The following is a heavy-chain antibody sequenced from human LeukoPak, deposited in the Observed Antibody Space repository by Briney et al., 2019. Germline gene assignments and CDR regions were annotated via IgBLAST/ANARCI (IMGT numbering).Heavy chain of an antibody. CDR1: GFTFRTSA. D-gene: IGHD3-10*01. Sequence: GGSLRLSCAASGFTFRTSAMSWVRQAPGKGLQWVSSINGADYPTYYADSVKGRFTISRDSSKNILYLQMNSLRTDDTAIYYCASANPTPRGINFDSWGQGTLVTVSS. CDR2: INGADYPT. J-gene: IGHJ4*02. V-gene: IGHV3-23*01. CDR3: ASANPTPRGINFDS.